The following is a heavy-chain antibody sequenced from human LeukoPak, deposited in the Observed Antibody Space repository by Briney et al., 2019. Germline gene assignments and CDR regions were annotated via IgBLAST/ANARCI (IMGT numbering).Heavy chain of an antibody. V-gene: IGHV3-30-3*01. Sequence: GGSLRLSCAASGFTFSRHPMHWVRQAPGKGLEWVAVISYDGSNKYYADSVRGRFTISRDNSKNTLYLQMNSLRAEDTTVYYCARDPPFIIGTTFFDYWGQGTLVTVSS. CDR2: ISYDGSNK. J-gene: IGHJ4*02. CDR1: GFTFSRHP. D-gene: IGHD1-20*01. CDR3: ARDPPFIIGTTFFDY.